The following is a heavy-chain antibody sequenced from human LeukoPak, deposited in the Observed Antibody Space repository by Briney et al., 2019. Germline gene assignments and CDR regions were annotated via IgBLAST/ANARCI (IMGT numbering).Heavy chain of an antibody. D-gene: IGHD5-12*01. CDR3: ARDGIWRGYSGYDLYYGMDV. J-gene: IGHJ6*02. Sequence: GGSLRLSCAASGFTFSSYWMSWVRQAPGKGLEWVANIKRDGSEKYFVDSVKGRFTISRDNAKNSLYLQMNSLRAEDTAVYYCARDGIWRGYSGYDLYYGMDVWGQGTTVTVSS. V-gene: IGHV3-7*01. CDR2: IKRDGSEK. CDR1: GFTFSSYW.